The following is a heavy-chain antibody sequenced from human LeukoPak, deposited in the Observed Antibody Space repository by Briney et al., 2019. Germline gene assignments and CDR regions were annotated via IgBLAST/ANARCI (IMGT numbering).Heavy chain of an antibody. J-gene: IGHJ4*02. Sequence: KGGESLKISCKGSGYSFTSYWIGWVRQMPGKGLEWMGIIYPGDSDTRYSPSFQGQVTISADKSISTAYLQWSSLKASDTAMYYCASGSVAHSYYFDYWGQGTLVTVSS. CDR3: ASGSVAHSYYFDY. V-gene: IGHV5-51*01. D-gene: IGHD1-26*01. CDR1: GYSFTSYW. CDR2: IYPGDSDT.